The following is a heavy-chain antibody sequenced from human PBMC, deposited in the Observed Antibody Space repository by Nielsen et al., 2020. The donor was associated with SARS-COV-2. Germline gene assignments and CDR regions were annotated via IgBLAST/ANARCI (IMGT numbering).Heavy chain of an antibody. J-gene: IGHJ4*02. CDR2: INHSGST. V-gene: IGHV4-34*01. CDR3: ANLKRGRSSWFDVVLDH. CDR1: GGSFSGYY. Sequence: GSLRLSCAVYGGSFSGYYWSWIRQPPGKGLEWIGEINHSGSTNYNPSLKSRVTISVDTSKNQFSLKLSSVTAADTAVYYCANLKRGRSSWFDVVLDHWGQGILVTVSS. D-gene: IGHD6-6*01.